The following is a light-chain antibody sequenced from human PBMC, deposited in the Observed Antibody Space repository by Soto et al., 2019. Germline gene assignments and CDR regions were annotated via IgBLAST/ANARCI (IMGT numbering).Light chain of an antibody. CDR1: QSVSSN. CDR2: GTS. Sequence: EIVMTHSPATLSVSPGERATLSCRASQSVSSNLAWYQQKPGQAPRLLIYGTSNRATGIPASFSGSGSGTEFTLTISSLQSEDFAVYYCQQYNNWPRTFGQGTKVDIK. CDR3: QQYNNWPRT. V-gene: IGKV3-15*01. J-gene: IGKJ1*01.